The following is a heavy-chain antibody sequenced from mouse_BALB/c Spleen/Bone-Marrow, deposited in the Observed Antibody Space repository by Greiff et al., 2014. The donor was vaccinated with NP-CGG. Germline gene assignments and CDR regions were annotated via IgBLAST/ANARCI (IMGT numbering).Heavy chain of an antibody. D-gene: IGHD1-1*01. Sequence: QVQLQQPGAELAKPGASVKMSCKASGYTFTRYWIHWVKPRPGQGLEWIGYINPSTGYTEYNQKFKDKATLTADKSSSTAYMQLSSLTSEDSAVYYCASGDYYGKGGAMDYWGQGTSVTVSS. CDR3: ASGDYYGKGGAMDY. J-gene: IGHJ4*01. CDR2: INPSTGYT. CDR1: GYTFTRYW. V-gene: IGHV1-7*01.